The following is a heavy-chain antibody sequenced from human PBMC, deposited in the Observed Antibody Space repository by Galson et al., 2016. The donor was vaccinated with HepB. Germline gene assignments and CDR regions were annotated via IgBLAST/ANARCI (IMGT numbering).Heavy chain of an antibody. D-gene: IGHD3-9*01. J-gene: IGHJ4*02. Sequence: SLRLSCADSGFTFSIYSMSWVRQAPGKGLEWISHITSSSSVTYYADSVKGRFTISRDNAKKSLYPQMNSLRDEDTAVYYCANDWYGYMAYWGQGTLVTVSS. CDR1: GFTFSIYS. V-gene: IGHV3-48*02. CDR2: ITSSSSVT. CDR3: ANDWYGYMAY.